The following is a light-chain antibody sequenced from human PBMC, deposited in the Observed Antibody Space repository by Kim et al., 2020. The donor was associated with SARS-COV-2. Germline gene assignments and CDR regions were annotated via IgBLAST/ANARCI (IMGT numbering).Light chain of an antibody. CDR1: QDISSW. CDR2: AAS. CDR3: QQAISFPLT. J-gene: IGKJ3*01. Sequence: ASVGDRVTISCRASQDISSWLAWYQQKPGKAPELLIYAASNLQGGVPSRFSGSGSGTDFTLTISSLQPEDFATYYCQQAISFPLTFGPGTKVDIK. V-gene: IGKV1-12*01.